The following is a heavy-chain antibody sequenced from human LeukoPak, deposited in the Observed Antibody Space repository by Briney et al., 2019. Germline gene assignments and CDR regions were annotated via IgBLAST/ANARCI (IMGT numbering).Heavy chain of an antibody. CDR3: ARENCSGGSCYSEYHFDY. D-gene: IGHD2-15*01. CDR1: GGSISSYY. Sequence: SETLPLTCTVSGGSISSYYWSWIRQPPGKGLEWIGYIYYSGSTNYNPSLKSRVTISVDTSKNQFSLKLSSVTAADTAVYYCARENCSGGSCYSEYHFDYWGQGTLVTVSS. V-gene: IGHV4-59*01. J-gene: IGHJ4*02. CDR2: IYYSGST.